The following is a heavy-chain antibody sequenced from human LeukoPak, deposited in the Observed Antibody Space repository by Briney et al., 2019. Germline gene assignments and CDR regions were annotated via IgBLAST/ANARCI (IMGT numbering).Heavy chain of an antibody. CDR3: ARLRAWDDAFDI. CDR1: GYTFTNYG. V-gene: IGHV1-18*01. J-gene: IGHJ3*02. Sequence: ASVKVSCKTSGYTFTNYGISWVRQGPGQGLEWMGWISAYNGNTNYAQKLQGRVTMTTDTSTSTAYMELRSLRSDDTAVYYCARLRAWDDAFDIWGQGTMVTVSS. D-gene: IGHD1-26*01. CDR2: ISAYNGNT.